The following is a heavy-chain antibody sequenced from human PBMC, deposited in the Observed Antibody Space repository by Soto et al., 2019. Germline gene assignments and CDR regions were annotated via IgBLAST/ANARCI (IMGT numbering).Heavy chain of an antibody. D-gene: IGHD2-21*01. J-gene: IGHJ3*02. CDR1: GFSFSDYG. CDR2: IYYDGSNE. CDR3: ARDRVSDSDAFDI. V-gene: IGHV3-33*08. Sequence: QVQLVESGGGVVQPGRSLRLSCAASGFSFSDYGMHWVRQAPGKGLEWVALIYYDGSNEHYADSVQGRFTISRDNSKNTLYLQMNSLRAEDTAVYYCARDRVSDSDAFDIWGQGTVVAVSS.